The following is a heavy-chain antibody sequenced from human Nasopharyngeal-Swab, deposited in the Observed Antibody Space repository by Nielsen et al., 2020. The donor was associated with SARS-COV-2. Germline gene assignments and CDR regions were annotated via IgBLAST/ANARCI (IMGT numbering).Heavy chain of an antibody. D-gene: IGHD2/OR15-2a*01. Sequence: SLKISCAASGFTFDDYAMHWGRQAPGKGLEEVSGISWNSGSIGYADSVTGRFTISRDNAKHSLYLQMNSLRAEDTALYYCAKAPSSGTDDAFDIWGQGTMVTVSS. J-gene: IGHJ3*02. CDR3: AKAPSSGTDDAFDI. V-gene: IGHV3-9*01. CDR2: ISWNSGSI. CDR1: GFTFDDYA.